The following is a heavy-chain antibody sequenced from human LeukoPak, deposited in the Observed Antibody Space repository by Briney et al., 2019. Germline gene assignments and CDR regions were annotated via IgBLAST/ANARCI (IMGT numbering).Heavy chain of an antibody. J-gene: IGHJ4*02. CDR3: AKDLPYGDYGFDY. D-gene: IGHD4-17*01. Sequence: PGGSLRLSCAASGFTFSSYEMNWVRQAPGKGLEWVSYISSTGTTIYYADSVKGRFTISRDNSKNTLYLQMNSLRAEDTAVYYCAKDLPYGDYGFDYWGQGTLVTVSS. CDR2: ISSTGTTI. V-gene: IGHV3-48*03. CDR1: GFTFSSYE.